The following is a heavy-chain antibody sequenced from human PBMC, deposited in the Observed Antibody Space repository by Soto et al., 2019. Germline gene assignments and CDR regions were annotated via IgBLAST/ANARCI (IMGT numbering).Heavy chain of an antibody. CDR2: INPSGGST. CDR3: ASHSRVPAAQVGAFDI. Sequence: QVQLVQSGAKVKKPGASVKVSCKASGYTFTSYYMHWVRQAPGQGLEWMGIINPSGGSTSYAQKFQGRVTMTRDTSTSTVYMELSSLRSEDTAVYYCASHSRVPAAQVGAFDIWGQGTMVTVSS. CDR1: GYTFTSYY. J-gene: IGHJ3*02. V-gene: IGHV1-46*03. D-gene: IGHD2-2*01.